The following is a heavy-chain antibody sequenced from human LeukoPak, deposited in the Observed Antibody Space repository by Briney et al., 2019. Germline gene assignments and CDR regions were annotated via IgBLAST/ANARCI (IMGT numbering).Heavy chain of an antibody. CDR3: ASDYTAMVRGENY. CDR1: GYSISSGYY. CDR2: IYHSGST. V-gene: IGHV4-38-2*01. Sequence: SEXLSLTCAVSGYSISSGYYWGWSRQPPGKGLEGIGSIYHSGSTYYNPSLKRRVTISVETSKKQFSLKLSSVTAADTAVYYCASDYTAMVRGENYWGQGTLVTVSS. J-gene: IGHJ4*02. D-gene: IGHD5-18*01.